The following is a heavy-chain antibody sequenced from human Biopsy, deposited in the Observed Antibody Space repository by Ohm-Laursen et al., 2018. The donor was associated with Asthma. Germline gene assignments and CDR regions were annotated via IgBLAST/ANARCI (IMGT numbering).Heavy chain of an antibody. CDR3: ARGDSSNWSHYYFDY. Sequence: LRLSCTASGFAVSRDYMFWVRQAPGKGLEWVSVIYSGGTSHTADSVRGRFTISRDYSKNTLYLQMHSLRGEDTAVYYCARGDSSNWSHYYFDYWGQGTLVTVSS. CDR1: GFAVSRDY. J-gene: IGHJ4*02. V-gene: IGHV3-53*01. CDR2: IYSGGTS. D-gene: IGHD3-22*01.